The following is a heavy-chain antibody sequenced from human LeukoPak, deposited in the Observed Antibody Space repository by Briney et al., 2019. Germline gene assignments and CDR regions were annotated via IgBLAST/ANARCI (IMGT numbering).Heavy chain of an antibody. CDR1: GFTFSNAW. D-gene: IGHD5-24*01. CDR2: MKQDGSEE. CDR3: ARWRWLQSEFAY. Sequence: GGSLRLSCAASGFTFSNAWMSWVRQAPGKGLECVANMKQDGSEEYCVDSVKGRFTISRDSAKNSVYLQMNNLRVEDTAVYYCARWRWLQSEFAYWGQGALVTVSS. J-gene: IGHJ4*02. V-gene: IGHV3-7*01.